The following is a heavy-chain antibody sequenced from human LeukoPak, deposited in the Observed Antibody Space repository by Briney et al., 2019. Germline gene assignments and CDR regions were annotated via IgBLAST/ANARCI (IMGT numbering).Heavy chain of an antibody. CDR3: ARVRKMATIFHVGKSDAFDI. CDR2: INHSEST. V-gene: IGHV4-34*01. D-gene: IGHD5-24*01. CDR1: GGSINGYY. Sequence: PSETLSLTCAVYGGSINGYYWSWIRQPPGKGLEWIGEINHSESTNYNPSLKSRVSISVDTSKNQFSLKLSSVTAADTAVYYCARVRKMATIFHVGKSDAFDIWGQGTMVTVSS. J-gene: IGHJ3*02.